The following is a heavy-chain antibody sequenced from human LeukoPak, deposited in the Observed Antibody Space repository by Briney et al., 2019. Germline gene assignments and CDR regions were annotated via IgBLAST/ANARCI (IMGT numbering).Heavy chain of an antibody. CDR2: TRNKANSYTT. D-gene: IGHD7-27*01. J-gene: IGHJ4*02. Sequence: GGSLRLSCAASGFTFSDHYMDWVRQAPGKGLEWVGRTRNKANSYTTEYAASVKGRFTISRDDSKNSLYLQMNCLKTEDTAVYYCARVPLGYWGQGTLVTVSS. V-gene: IGHV3-72*01. CDR1: GFTFSDHY. CDR3: ARVPLGY.